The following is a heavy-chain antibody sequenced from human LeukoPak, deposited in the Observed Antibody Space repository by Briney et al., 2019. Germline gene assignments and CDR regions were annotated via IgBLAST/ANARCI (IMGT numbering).Heavy chain of an antibody. J-gene: IGHJ6*03. V-gene: IGHV3-30*02. D-gene: IGHD2-2*01. CDR1: GFTFSSYG. CDR3: AKASSRYQHYYYYYYMDV. Sequence: GGSLRLSCAASGFTFSSYGMHWVRQAPGKGLEWVAFIRYDGSNKYYADSVKGRFTISRDNSKNTLYLQMNSLRAEDTAVYYCAKASSRYQHYYYYYYMDVWGKGTTVTVSS. CDR2: IRYDGSNK.